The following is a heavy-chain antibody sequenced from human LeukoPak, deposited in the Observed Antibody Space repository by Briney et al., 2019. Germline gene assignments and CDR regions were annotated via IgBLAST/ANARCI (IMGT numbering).Heavy chain of an antibody. CDR1: GFNFNNYL. Sequence: GRSLRLSCAASGFNFNNYLMHWVRQAPGEGLEWVALISYDGSNKYYADSVKGRFTISRDNSKNTLYFQMNSLRPEDTAVYYCASLGANFDYWGQGTLVTVSS. CDR2: ISYDGSNK. CDR3: ASLGANFDY. J-gene: IGHJ4*02. V-gene: IGHV3-30*04. D-gene: IGHD3-16*01.